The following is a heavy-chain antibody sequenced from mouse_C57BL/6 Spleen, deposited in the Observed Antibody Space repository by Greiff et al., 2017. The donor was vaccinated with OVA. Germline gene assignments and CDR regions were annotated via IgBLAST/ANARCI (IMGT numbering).Heavy chain of an antibody. CDR2: INPNNGGP. CDR1: GYTFTDYN. Sequence: VQLQQSGPELVKPGASVKIPCKASGYTFTDYNMDWVKQSHGKSLEWIGDINPNNGGPIYNQKFKGKATLTVDKSSSTAYMELRSLTSEDTAVYYCSRMDYYGYFDYWGQGTTLTVSS. D-gene: IGHD1-1*01. V-gene: IGHV1-18*01. CDR3: SRMDYYGYFDY. J-gene: IGHJ2*01.